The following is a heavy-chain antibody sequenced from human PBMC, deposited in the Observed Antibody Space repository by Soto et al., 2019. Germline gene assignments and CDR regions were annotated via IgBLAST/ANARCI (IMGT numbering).Heavy chain of an antibody. D-gene: IGHD3-9*01. Sequence: GESLKISCKGSGYSFTSYWIGWVRQMPGKGLEWMGIIYPGDSDTRYGPSFQGQVTISADKSISTAYLQWSSLKASDTAMYYCARHGVLRYFDWSSWGQGTLVTVYS. V-gene: IGHV5-51*01. CDR2: IYPGDSDT. CDR1: GYSFTSYW. J-gene: IGHJ5*02. CDR3: ARHGVLRYFDWSS.